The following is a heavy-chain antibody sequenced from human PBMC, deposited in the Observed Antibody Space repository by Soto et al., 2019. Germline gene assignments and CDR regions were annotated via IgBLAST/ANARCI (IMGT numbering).Heavy chain of an antibody. V-gene: IGHV4-34*01. CDR3: GRACTRIVWFGEAYYYYCMGV. CDR1: GGSFSGYY. CDR2: INHSGST. J-gene: IGHJ6*02. D-gene: IGHD3-10*01. Sequence: SSETLSLTCAVYGGSFSGYYWSWIRQPPGKGLEWIGEINHSGSTNYNPSLKSRVTISVDTSKNQFSLKLSSVTAADTAVYYCGRACTRIVWFGEAYYYYCMGVWGQGTRVTVSS.